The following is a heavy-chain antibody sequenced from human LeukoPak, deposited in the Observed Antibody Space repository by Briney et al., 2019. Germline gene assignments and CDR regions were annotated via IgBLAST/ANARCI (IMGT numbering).Heavy chain of an antibody. CDR2: IKEDGGEK. CDR3: ARAYYYTNDFDP. J-gene: IGHJ5*02. Sequence: GGSLRLSCAASGFTFSSYWMTWVRQAPGKGLEWVASIKEDGGEKYYVDSVKGRFTISRDNAKNSLSLQMNNLRAEDTAVYYCARAYYYTNDFDPWGQGTLVTVSS. D-gene: IGHD3-22*01. V-gene: IGHV3-7*01. CDR1: GFTFSSYW.